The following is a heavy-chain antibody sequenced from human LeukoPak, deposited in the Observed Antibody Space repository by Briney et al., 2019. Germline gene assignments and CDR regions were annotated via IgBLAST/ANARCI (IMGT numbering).Heavy chain of an antibody. CDR2: ISYDGSNK. CDR1: GFTFSSYA. Sequence: GGSLRLSCAASGFTFSSYAMHWVRQAPGKGLEWVAVISYDGSNKYYADSVKGRFTISRDNSKNTLYLQMNSLRAEDTAVYYCATRHSICSTTSCSLHYWGQGTLVTVSS. CDR3: ATRHSICSTTSCSLHY. D-gene: IGHD2-2*01. J-gene: IGHJ4*02. V-gene: IGHV3-30-3*01.